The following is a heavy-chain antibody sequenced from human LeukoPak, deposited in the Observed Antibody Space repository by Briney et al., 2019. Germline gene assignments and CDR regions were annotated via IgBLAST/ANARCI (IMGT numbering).Heavy chain of an antibody. CDR1: GGSISSRSYY. CDR3: ARNSGNYLGWFDP. CDR2: IYYSGST. Sequence: SETLSLTCTVSGGSISSRSYYWGWIRQPPGRGLEWIGNIYYSGSTYYNASLKSQVTISVDTSENQFSLKLKSVTAADTAMYYCARNSGNYLGWFDPWGQGTLVTVSS. J-gene: IGHJ5*02. D-gene: IGHD1-26*01. V-gene: IGHV4-39*01.